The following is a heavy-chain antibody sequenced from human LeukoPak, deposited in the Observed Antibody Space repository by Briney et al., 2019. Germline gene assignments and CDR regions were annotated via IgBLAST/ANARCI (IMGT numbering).Heavy chain of an antibody. CDR2: ISYDGSNK. V-gene: IGHV3-30*18. Sequence: GGSLRLSCVSSGFIFSSYGMHWVRQAPGKGLEWVAVISYDGSNKYYADSVKGRFTISRDNSKNTLYLQMNSLRAEDTAVYYCAKDRMATIIGEFDYWGQGTLVTVSS. CDR1: GFIFSSYG. J-gene: IGHJ4*02. D-gene: IGHD5-24*01. CDR3: AKDRMATIIGEFDY.